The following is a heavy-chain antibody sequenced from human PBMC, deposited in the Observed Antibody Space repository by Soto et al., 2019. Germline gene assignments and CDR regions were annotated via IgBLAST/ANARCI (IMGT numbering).Heavy chain of an antibody. CDR3: AKEPSWFGELLYYFDY. CDR1: GFTFSSYA. V-gene: IGHV3-23*01. Sequence: GGSLRLSCAASGFTFSSYAMSWVRQAPGKGLEWVSAISGSGGSTYYADSVKGRFTISRDNSKNTLYLQMNSLRAEDTAVYYCAKEPSWFGELLYYFDYWGQGTLVTVSS. CDR2: ISGSGGST. D-gene: IGHD3-10*01. J-gene: IGHJ4*02.